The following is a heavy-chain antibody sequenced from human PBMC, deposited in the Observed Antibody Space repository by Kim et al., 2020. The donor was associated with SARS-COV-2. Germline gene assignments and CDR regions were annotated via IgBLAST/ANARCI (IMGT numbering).Heavy chain of an antibody. CDR3: ARDWAAAGTGNFDD. Sequence: GGSLRLSCVASGFTFSSYAMHWVRQAPGKGLEWVAFISYDGSNKYYADSVKGRFTISRDNSKNTLYLQMNSLRAEVTAVYYCARDWAAAGTGNFDDWGRRTPVIAAS. V-gene: IGHV3-30*04. D-gene: IGHD6-13*01. J-gene: IGHJ4*02. CDR2: ISYDGSNK. CDR1: GFTFSSYA.